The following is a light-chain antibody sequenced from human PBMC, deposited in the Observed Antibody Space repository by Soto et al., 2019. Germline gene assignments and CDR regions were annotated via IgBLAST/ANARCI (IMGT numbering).Light chain of an antibody. J-gene: IGLJ2*01. V-gene: IGLV2-14*01. CDR1: SSDVGGYNY. Sequence: QSALTQPASVSGSPGQSITISCTGTSSDVGGYNYVSWYQQHPGTAPKLMIYDVSNRPSGVSNRFSGSKSGNTASLTISGRQAEDEADYYCSSYTSSITLVVFGGGTKLTVL. CDR2: DVS. CDR3: SSYTSSITLVV.